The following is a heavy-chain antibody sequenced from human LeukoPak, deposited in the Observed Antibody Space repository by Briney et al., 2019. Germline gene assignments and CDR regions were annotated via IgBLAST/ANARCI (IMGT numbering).Heavy chain of an antibody. CDR2: ISYDGSDK. CDR3: VKDPLGYCSSASCYWGYFDL. D-gene: IGHD2-2*01. V-gene: IGHV3-30*18. CDR1: GFTFSSYA. Sequence: GKSLRLSCTASGFTFSSYAMHWVRQAPGKGLEWVAVISYDGSDKYYADSVKGRFTTSRDNSKITLYLQMNNLRAEDTAEYYCVKDPLGYCSSASCYWGYFDLWGQGTLVTVSS. J-gene: IGHJ4*02.